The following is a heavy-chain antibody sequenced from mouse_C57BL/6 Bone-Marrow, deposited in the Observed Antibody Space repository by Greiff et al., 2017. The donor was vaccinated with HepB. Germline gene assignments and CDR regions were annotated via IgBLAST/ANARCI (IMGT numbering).Heavy chain of an antibody. CDR3: ASLIPAWFAY. CDR1: GYTFTSYW. V-gene: IGHV1-50*01. J-gene: IGHJ3*01. CDR2: IDPSDSYT. Sequence: QVQLQQPGAELVKPGASVKLSCKASGYTFTSYWMQWVKQRPGQGLEWIGEIDPSDSYTNYNQKFKGKATLTVDTSSSTAYMQLSSLTSEDSAVYYCASLIPAWFAYWGQGTLVTVSA.